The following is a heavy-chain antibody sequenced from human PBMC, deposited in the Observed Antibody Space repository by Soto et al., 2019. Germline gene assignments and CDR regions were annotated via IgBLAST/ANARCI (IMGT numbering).Heavy chain of an antibody. CDR3: ASRPNYYYYGMDV. J-gene: IGHJ6*02. Sequence: ASVKVSCKASGGTFSSYAISWVRQAPGQGLEWMGGIIPIFGTANYAQKFQGRVTITADESTSTAYMELSSLRSEDTAVYYCASRPNYYYYGMDVWGQGTTVTVSS. CDR1: GGTFSSYA. CDR2: IIPIFGTA. V-gene: IGHV1-69*13.